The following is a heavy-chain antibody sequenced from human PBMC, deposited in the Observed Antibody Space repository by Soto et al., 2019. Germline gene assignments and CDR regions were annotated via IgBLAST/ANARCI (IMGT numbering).Heavy chain of an antibody. D-gene: IGHD3-10*01. CDR3: SRLGFASHGVDF. J-gene: IGHJ4*02. CDR1: GFIFINSA. V-gene: IGHV3-73*02. Sequence: EGQLVESGGGLVQPGGSLKLSCAASGFIFINSAIHWVRQASGKGLEWVGRIRSKANNYTTTYTASVKGRFTISRDDSKNTAYLQMSSLKSEDTAVYYCSRLGFASHGVDFWGLGTLVTVSS. CDR2: IRSKANNYTT.